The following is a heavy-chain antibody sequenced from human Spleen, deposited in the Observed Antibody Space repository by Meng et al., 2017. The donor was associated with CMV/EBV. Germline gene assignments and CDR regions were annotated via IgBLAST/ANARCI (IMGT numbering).Heavy chain of an antibody. J-gene: IGHJ4*02. Sequence: CTVSGGSISSSSYYWGWIRQPPGKGLEWIGSIYYSGSTYFNPSLKSRITISVDTSKGQFYLTLSSVTAADTAVYYCARGGSSSVYFDFWGQGTLVTVSS. CDR1: GGSISSSSYY. CDR3: ARGGSSSVYFDF. V-gene: IGHV4-39*07. D-gene: IGHD6-13*01. CDR2: IYYSGST.